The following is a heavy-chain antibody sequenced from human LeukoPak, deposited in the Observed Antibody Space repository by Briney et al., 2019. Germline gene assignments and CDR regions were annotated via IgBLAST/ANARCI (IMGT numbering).Heavy chain of an antibody. J-gene: IGHJ6*03. CDR2: IIPIFGTA. CDR1: GGTFSSYA. CDR3: ASLQSGAVIRRLEYYYMDV. V-gene: IGHV1-69*13. D-gene: IGHD2-21*01. Sequence: GASVKVSCTASGGTFSSYAVSWVRQAPGQGLEWMGGIIPIFGTANYARKFQGRVTITADESTSTAYMELSSLRSEDTAVYYCASLQSGAVIRRLEYYYMDVWGKGTTVTVSS.